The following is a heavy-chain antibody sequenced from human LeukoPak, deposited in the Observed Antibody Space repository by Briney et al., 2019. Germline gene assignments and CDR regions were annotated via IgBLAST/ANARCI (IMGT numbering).Heavy chain of an antibody. V-gene: IGHV1-2*02. Sequence: ASVKVSCKASGYTFTGYYMHWVRQAPGRGLEWMGWINPNSGGTNYAQKFQGRVTMTRDTSISTAYMELSRLRSDDTAVYYCARFGGQQHQTLDYWGQGTLVTVSS. CDR3: ARFGGQQHQTLDY. CDR1: GYTFTGYY. CDR2: INPNSGGT. J-gene: IGHJ4*02. D-gene: IGHD6-13*01.